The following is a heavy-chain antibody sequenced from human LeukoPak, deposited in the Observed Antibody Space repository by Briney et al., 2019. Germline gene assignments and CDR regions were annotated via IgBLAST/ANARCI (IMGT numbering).Heavy chain of an antibody. CDR3: AKDGSNYGGYYYYGMDV. CDR2: ISGSGGST. J-gene: IGHJ6*02. V-gene: IGHV3-23*01. D-gene: IGHD4-11*01. CDR1: GFTFGSYA. Sequence: GGSLRLSCAASGFTFGSYAMSWVRQAPGKGLEWVSAISGSGGSTYYADSVKGRFTISRDNSKNTLYLQMNSLRAEDTAVYYCAKDGSNYGGYYYYGMDVWSQGTTVTVSS.